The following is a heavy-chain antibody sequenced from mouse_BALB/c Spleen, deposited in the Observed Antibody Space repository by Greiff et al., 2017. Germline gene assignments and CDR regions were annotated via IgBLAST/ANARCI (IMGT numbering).Heavy chain of an antibody. CDR2: IYPGDGDT. CDR1: GYAFSSYW. V-gene: IGHV1-80*01. J-gene: IGHJ3*01. D-gene: IGHD3-2*01. CDR3: ARSPLDSSGSAWFAY. Sequence: QVHVKQSGAELVRPGSSVKISCKASGYAFSSYWMNWVKQRPGQGLEWIGQIYPGDGDTNYNGKFKGKATLTADKSSSTAYMQLSSLTSEDSAVYFCARSPLDSSGSAWFAYWGQGTLVTVSA.